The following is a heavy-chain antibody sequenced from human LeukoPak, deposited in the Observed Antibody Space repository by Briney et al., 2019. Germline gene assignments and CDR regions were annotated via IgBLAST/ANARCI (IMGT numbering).Heavy chain of an antibody. CDR3: ARAGGSDILNAFDI. V-gene: IGHV3-64*01. CDR1: GFTFSTYS. Sequence: PGGSLRLSCAASGFTFSTYSMHWVRQAPGKGLEYVSTISSNGGSTYYANSVKGRFTISRDNSKNTMYLQMGSLRAEDMAVYYCARAGGSDILNAFDIWGQGTMVTVSS. J-gene: IGHJ3*02. D-gene: IGHD3-9*01. CDR2: ISSNGGST.